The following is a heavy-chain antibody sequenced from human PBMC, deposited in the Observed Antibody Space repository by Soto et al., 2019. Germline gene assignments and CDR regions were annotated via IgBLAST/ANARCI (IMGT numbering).Heavy chain of an antibody. CDR2: IYWDDDK. V-gene: IGHV2-5*02. Sequence: PTLVNPTQTLTLTCTFSEFSLSTSGVGVGWIRQPPGKALEWLALIYWDDDKRYSPSLKSGLTITKDTSKNQVVLTMTNMDPVDTATYYCARRLMWSHALDIWGQGTMVTVSS. CDR3: ARRLMWSHALDI. J-gene: IGHJ3*02. CDR1: EFSLSTSGVG. D-gene: IGHD2-21*01.